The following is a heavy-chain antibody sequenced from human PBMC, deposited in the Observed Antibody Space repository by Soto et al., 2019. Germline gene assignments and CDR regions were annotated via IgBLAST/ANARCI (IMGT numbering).Heavy chain of an antibody. D-gene: IGHD3-16*01. CDR2: ISADNGDT. J-gene: IGHJ5*02. CDR3: AKTPVLLLFGAWLDP. CDR1: GYTFINYG. Sequence: QIQLVQSGAEVRKPGASVKISCEASGYTFINYGIGWVRQAPGEGLEWMGWISADNGDTNYAQKFQGRVTMTTDTSTSTAYMELRSLRSDDTAVYYCAKTPVLLLFGAWLDPWGQGTLVTVSS. V-gene: IGHV1-18*01.